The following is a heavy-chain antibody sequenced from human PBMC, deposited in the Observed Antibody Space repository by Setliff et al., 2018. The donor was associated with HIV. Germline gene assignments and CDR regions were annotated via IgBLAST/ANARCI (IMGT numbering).Heavy chain of an antibody. CDR3: ARDRRAYTLLYYYYYMDV. Sequence: EASVKVSCKASGYTFTTYGISWVRQAPGQGLEWVGWISGYNGNTNYAQKLQGRVTMTTDTSTSTAYMELRSLRSDDTAVYYCARDRRAYTLLYYYYYMDVWGKGTTVTVS. CDR1: GYTFTTYG. D-gene: IGHD1-20*01. CDR2: ISGYNGNT. V-gene: IGHV1-18*01. J-gene: IGHJ6*03.